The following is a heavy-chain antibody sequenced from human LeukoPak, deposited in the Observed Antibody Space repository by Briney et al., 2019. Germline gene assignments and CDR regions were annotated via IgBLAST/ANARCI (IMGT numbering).Heavy chain of an antibody. Sequence: GRSLRLSCAASGFTFEDHVMHWVRQAPGKGLEWVSSISWSGDRMGYADAVKGRFTISRDNAKNSLFLQMNSLRVEDTALYYCAKDLGGSATAVWGQGTLVTVSS. CDR2: ISWSGDRM. CDR1: GFTFEDHV. D-gene: IGHD2-2*01. V-gene: IGHV3-9*01. J-gene: IGHJ4*02. CDR3: AKDLGGSATAV.